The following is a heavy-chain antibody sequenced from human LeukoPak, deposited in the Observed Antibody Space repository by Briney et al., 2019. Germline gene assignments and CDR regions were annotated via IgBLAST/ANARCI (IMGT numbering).Heavy chain of an antibody. D-gene: IGHD3-10*01. CDR2: ISTNGDKT. CDR3: VNSRTYYNAIFDF. V-gene: IGHV3-64D*09. Sequence: GRSLRLSCSASGFSFSTYAMHWVRQAPGEGLEFVSSISTNGDKTDYADSVKGRFTVSRDNSMNTVFLLMSSLRAEDTALYYCVNSRTYYNAIFDFWGQGTLVTVSS. CDR1: GFSFSTYA. J-gene: IGHJ4*02.